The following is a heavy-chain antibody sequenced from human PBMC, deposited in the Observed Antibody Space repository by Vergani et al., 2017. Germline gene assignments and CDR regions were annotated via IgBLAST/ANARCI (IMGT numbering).Heavy chain of an antibody. D-gene: IGHD3-10*01. CDR1: GFTSDTYT. J-gene: IGHJ1*01. V-gene: IGHV3-23*01. CDR2: ISSGGGDI. CDR3: TTAWGLYYLHGEYFQY. Sequence: EVQLLESGGGLVQPGGSRRSSCAGAGFTSDTYTMAYVRQAPGKGLEWVATISSGGGDIFYADSVKGRFTTSRDNSKNTLFLQMNSLKDEDTAVYYCTTAWGLYYLHGEYFQYWGRGTLVSVSS.